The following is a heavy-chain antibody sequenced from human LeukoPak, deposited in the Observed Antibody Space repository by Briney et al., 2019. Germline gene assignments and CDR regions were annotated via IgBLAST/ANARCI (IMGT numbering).Heavy chain of an antibody. D-gene: IGHD5-18*01. V-gene: IGHV4-34*01. CDR1: GGSFSGYY. Sequence: PSETLSLTCAVYGGSFSGYYWSWIRQPPGKGLEWIGEINHSGSTNYNPSLKSRVTISVDTSKNQFSLKLSSVTAADTAVYYCARVSRRAMVTLLPGLIGSFDYWGQGTLVTVSS. CDR3: ARVSRRAMVTLLPGLIGSFDY. CDR2: INHSGST. J-gene: IGHJ4*02.